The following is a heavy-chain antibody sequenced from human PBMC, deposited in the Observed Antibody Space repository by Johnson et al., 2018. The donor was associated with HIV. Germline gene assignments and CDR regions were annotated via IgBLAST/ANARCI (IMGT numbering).Heavy chain of an antibody. CDR1: GRTFSNAW. CDR3: TREGDYSYVDAFDS. Sequence: EVQLVESGGDLVKPGGSLRLSCAASGRTFSNAWMSWVRRAPGKGLEWIGRIKSKTDGGTTDYGEPVKGSFSISRDDSKSIAYLQMNSLKPEDTGMYYCTREGDYSYVDAFDSWGQGTMVTVSS. J-gene: IGHJ3*02. CDR2: IKSKTDGGTT. D-gene: IGHD2-15*01. V-gene: IGHV3-15*01.